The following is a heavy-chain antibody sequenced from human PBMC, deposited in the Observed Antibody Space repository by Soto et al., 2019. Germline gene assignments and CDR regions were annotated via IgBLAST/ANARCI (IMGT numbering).Heavy chain of an antibody. CDR1: GLTCSSYA. CDR2: ISGSGGST. D-gene: IGHD4-17*01. V-gene: IGHV3-23*01. Sequence: GGSLRLSCAASGLTCSSYAMSWVRQAPGKGLEWVSAISGSGGSTYYADSVKGRFTISRDNSKNTLYLQMNSLRAEDTAVYYCAKDIAPGRSAGYIMTTVTNGFFDYWGQGTLVTVSS. CDR3: AKDIAPGRSAGYIMTTVTNGFFDY. J-gene: IGHJ4*02.